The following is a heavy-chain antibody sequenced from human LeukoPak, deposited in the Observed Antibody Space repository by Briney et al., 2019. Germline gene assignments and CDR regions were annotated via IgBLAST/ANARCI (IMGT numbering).Heavy chain of an antibody. CDR2: FYYSRST. J-gene: IGHJ5*02. CDR1: GGSISSGGYY. Sequence: PSQTLSLTCTVSGGSISSGGYYWSWIRQHPGKGLEWIGYFYYSRSTYYNPSLKSRVTISVDTSKTQFSLKLSSVTAADTAVYYRARDPVEGGYYDRSGYYPWGQGTLDTVSS. V-gene: IGHV4-31*03. D-gene: IGHD3-22*01. CDR3: ARDPVEGGYYDRSGYYP.